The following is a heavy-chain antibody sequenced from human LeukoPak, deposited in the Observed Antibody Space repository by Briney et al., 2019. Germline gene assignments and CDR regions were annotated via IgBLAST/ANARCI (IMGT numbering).Heavy chain of an antibody. CDR3: ARHVDGYYYYGMDV. CDR2: IHYSGNT. D-gene: IGHD2-15*01. V-gene: IGHV4-39*01. Sequence: SETLSLTCTVSGGSISSPAYYWGWIRQPPGKGLEWIGSIHYSGNTYYNPSLKSRVTISADTSKNQFSLKLSSVTAADTAVYYCARHVDGYYYYGMDVWGQGTTVTVSS. CDR1: GGSISSPAYY. J-gene: IGHJ6*02.